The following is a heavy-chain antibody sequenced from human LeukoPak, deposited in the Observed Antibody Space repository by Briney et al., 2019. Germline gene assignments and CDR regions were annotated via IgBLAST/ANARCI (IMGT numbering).Heavy chain of an antibody. CDR2: INHSGST. CDR1: GGSFSGYY. J-gene: IGHJ4*02. CDR3: ARVWEDYYDSSGYDIDY. Sequence: SETLSLTCAVYGGSFSGYYWSWIRQPPGKGLEWIGEINHSGSTNYNPSLKSRVTISVDTSKNQFSLKLSSVTAADTAVYYCARVWEDYYDSSGYDIDYWGQGTLVTVSS. D-gene: IGHD3-22*01. V-gene: IGHV4-34*01.